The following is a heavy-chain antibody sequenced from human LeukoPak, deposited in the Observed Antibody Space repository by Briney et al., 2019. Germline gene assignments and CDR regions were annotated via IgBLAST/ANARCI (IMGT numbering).Heavy chain of an antibody. J-gene: IGHJ5*02. Sequence: ASVKVSCKVSGYTLTELSMHWVRQAPGKGLEWMGGFGPEDGETIYAQKFQGRVTMTEDTSTDTAYMELSSLRSEDTAVYYCATMVRGVSNWFDPWGQGTLVTVSS. CDR2: FGPEDGET. D-gene: IGHD3-10*01. CDR1: GYTLTELS. V-gene: IGHV1-24*01. CDR3: ATMVRGVSNWFDP.